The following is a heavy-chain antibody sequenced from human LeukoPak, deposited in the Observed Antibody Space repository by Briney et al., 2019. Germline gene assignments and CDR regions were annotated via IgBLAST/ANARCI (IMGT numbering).Heavy chain of an antibody. Sequence: ASVKVSCKASGYTFTSYGISWVRQAPGQGLEWMGWISAYNGNTNYAQKFQGRVTITADESTSTAYMELSSLRSEDMAVYYCARESGYSYGLFDYWGQGTLVTVSS. V-gene: IGHV1-18*03. CDR3: ARESGYSYGLFDY. D-gene: IGHD5-18*01. CDR2: ISAYNGNT. J-gene: IGHJ4*02. CDR1: GYTFTSYG.